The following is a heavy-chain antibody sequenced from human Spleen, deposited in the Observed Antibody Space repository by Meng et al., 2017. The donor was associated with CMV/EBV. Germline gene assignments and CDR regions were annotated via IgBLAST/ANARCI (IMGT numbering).Heavy chain of an antibody. D-gene: IGHD2-21*01. CDR1: GYTFNIYD. Sequence: ASVKVSCKAFGYTFNIYDINWVRQATGQGLEWMGWMNPNSGNTGYTQKFRGRVSMTRNTSTNTAYMELSSLNSEDTAVYYCARAIRGGDFDYWGQGTLVTVSS. CDR2: MNPNSGNT. J-gene: IGHJ4*02. CDR3: ARAIRGGDFDY. V-gene: IGHV1-8*01.